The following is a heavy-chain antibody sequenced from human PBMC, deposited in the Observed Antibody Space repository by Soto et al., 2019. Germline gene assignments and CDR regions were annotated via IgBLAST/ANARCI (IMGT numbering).Heavy chain of an antibody. V-gene: IGHV3-21*01. CDR1: AFTFSSYS. CDR2: ITSGSSFI. D-gene: IGHD2-8*01. CDR3: ARSQRNGAMDV. J-gene: IGHJ6*02. Sequence: PXXSLRLSFVGSAFTFSSYSLHWVHQAPGKGLEWVSSITSGSSFIDYADSVKGRFTISRDDAKNSLFLQMSSLRADDTAVYYCARSQRNGAMDVWGQGTTVTVSS.